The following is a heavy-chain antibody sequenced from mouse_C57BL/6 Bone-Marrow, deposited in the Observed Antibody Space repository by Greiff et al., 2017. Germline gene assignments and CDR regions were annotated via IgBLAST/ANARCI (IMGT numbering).Heavy chain of an antibody. CDR2: IDPENGDT. CDR3: TLYYEAY. J-gene: IGHJ3*01. D-gene: IGHD2-4*01. Sequence: VQLKQSGAELVRPGASVKLSCTASGFNIKDDYMHWVKQRPEQGLEWIGWIDPENGDTEYASKFQGKATITADTSSNTAYLQLSSLTSEDTAVYYCTLYYEAYWGQGTLVTVSA. CDR1: GFNIKDDY. V-gene: IGHV14-4*01.